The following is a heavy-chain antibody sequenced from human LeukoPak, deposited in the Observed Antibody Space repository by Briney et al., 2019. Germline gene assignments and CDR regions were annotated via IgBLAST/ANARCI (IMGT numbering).Heavy chain of an antibody. Sequence: PGGSLRLSCAASGFSFSNYGMHWVRRAPGKGLEWVAVIWFDGSDKYYADSVKGRFTISRDNSKNTLYLQMNILRAEDTAVYYCAKYSSSSNYYYGMDVWGQGTTVTVSS. V-gene: IGHV3-33*06. CDR1: GFSFSNYG. D-gene: IGHD6-6*01. J-gene: IGHJ6*02. CDR3: AKYSSSSNYYYGMDV. CDR2: IWFDGSDK.